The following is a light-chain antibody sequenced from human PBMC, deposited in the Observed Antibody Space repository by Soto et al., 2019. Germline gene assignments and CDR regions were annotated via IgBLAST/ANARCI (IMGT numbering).Light chain of an antibody. J-gene: IGLJ2*01. Sequence: QSVLTQPPSVSAAPGQRVTISCSGSSSNIENNPVSWYQQLPGTVPRLLIHDNDTRPSGIPDRFSGSKSGTSATLGITGLQTGDEADYYCGTWDSSLSAGVFGGGTKLTVL. CDR2: DND. CDR1: SSNIENNP. V-gene: IGLV1-51*01. CDR3: GTWDSSLSAGV.